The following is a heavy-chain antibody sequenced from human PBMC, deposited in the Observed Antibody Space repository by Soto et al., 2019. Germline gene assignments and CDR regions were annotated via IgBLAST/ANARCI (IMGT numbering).Heavy chain of an antibody. CDR3: ARPDCTNGVCFQFYDI. D-gene: IGHD2-8*01. V-gene: IGHV5-51*01. CDR1: DYTFAAYW. J-gene: IGHJ3*02. CDR2: VNPGDSET. Sequence: EVRLVQSGAEVKKPGESLKISCKGSDYTFAAYWIGWVRQLPGKGLEWMGIVNPGDSETKYRPSFQGQVTISADKSISTAYLQWSSLKASDTDMYYCARPDCTNGVCFQFYDIWGQGTMVTVSS.